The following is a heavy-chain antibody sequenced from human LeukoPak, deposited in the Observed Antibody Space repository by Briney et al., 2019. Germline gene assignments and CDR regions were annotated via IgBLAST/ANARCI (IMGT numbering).Heavy chain of an antibody. J-gene: IGHJ4*02. CDR1: GGSINSSDYY. D-gene: IGHD3-16*02. CDR2: IYYSGTT. V-gene: IGHV4-39*01. CDR3: ARYDVWGSYRAFDY. Sequence: SETLSLTCPVSGGSINSSDYYWGWIRQPPGKGLEWIGSIYYSGTTYYTPSLKSRVTISVDTSKNQFSLKLSSVTAADTAVYYCARYDVWGSYRAFDYWGQGTLVTVSS.